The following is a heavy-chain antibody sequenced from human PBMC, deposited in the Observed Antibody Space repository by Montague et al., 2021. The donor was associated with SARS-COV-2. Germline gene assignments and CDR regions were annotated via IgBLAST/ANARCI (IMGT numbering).Heavy chain of an antibody. D-gene: IGHD2-15*01. Sequence: SETLSLTCTVSGGSISTYYWSWIRQSPGKGLEWIGYIYYSGNPNYNPSLTSRLSMSVGTSKNQFSLELGSVTAADTAVFFCARGKGRSPDAFDIWGQGITVTVSS. CDR3: ARGKGRSPDAFDI. CDR2: IYYSGNP. CDR1: GGSISTYY. J-gene: IGHJ3*02. V-gene: IGHV4-59*01.